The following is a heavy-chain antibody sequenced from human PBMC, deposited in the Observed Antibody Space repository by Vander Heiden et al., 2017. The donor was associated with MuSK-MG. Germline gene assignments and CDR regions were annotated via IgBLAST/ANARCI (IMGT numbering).Heavy chain of an antibody. V-gene: IGHV4-39*01. CDR2: IYYSGST. D-gene: IGHD4-17*01. CDR1: GGSISSSSYY. CDR3: ARQGAATVTIVYYYYGMDV. J-gene: IGHJ6*02. Sequence: QLQLQESGPGLVKPSETLSLTCTVSGGSISSSSYYWGWIRQPPGKGLEWIGSIYYSGSTYYNPSLKSRVTISVDTSKNQFSLKLSSVTAADTAVYYCARQGAATVTIVYYYYGMDVWGQGTTVTVSS.